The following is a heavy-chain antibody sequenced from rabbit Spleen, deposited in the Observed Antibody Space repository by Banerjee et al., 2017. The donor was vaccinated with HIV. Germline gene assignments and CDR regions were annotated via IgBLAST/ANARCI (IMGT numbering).Heavy chain of an antibody. D-gene: IGHD4-1*01. CDR1: GFSFSDRDV. CDR2: INTYTGKS. V-gene: IGHV1S40*01. Sequence: QSLEESGGGLVQPEGSLTLTCTASGFSFSDRDVMCWVRQAPGKGLEWIACINTYTGKSVYASWATGRFTISRTSSITVTLQMTSLTAADTATYFCARDLPDVIGWNFGWWGQGTLVTVS. CDR3: ARDLPDVIGWNFGW. J-gene: IGHJ6*01.